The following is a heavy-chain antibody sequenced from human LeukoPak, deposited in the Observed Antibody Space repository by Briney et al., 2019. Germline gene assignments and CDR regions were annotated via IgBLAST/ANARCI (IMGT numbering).Heavy chain of an antibody. J-gene: IGHJ4*02. CDR3: ARIQGRWLANFDY. D-gene: IGHD6-19*01. CDR2: IYYSGST. V-gene: IGHV4-59*01. CDR1: GVSISSYY. Sequence: SETLSLTCTVSGVSISSYYWSWIRQPPGKGLEWIGYIYYSGSTNYNPSLKSRVTISVDTSKNQFSLKLSSVTAADTAVYYCARIQGRWLANFDYWGQGTLVTVSS.